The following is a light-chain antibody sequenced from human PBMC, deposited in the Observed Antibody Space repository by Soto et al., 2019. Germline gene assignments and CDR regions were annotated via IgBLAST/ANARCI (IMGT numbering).Light chain of an antibody. J-gene: IGLJ3*02. CDR1: IGAVTSGYY. CDR2: GTT. V-gene: IGLV7-43*01. CDR3: LLYSGGALHWV. Sequence: QTVVTQEPSLTVSPGGTVTLTCASSIGAVTSGYYANWFQQKPGQAPRSLIYGTTNKHSWNPARFSGSLLGGKAALTLSGVQPEDEAEYYCLLYSGGALHWVFGGGTKLTVL.